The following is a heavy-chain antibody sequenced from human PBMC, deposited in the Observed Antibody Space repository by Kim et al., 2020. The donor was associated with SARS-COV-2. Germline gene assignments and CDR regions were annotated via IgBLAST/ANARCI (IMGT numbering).Heavy chain of an antibody. CDR3: ARGNGNGWRGDY. J-gene: IGHJ4*02. CDR1: GFTFSSYW. D-gene: IGHD6-19*01. Sequence: GGSLRLSCAASGFTFSSYWMHWVRQAPGKGLVWISAINNGGTYTKYADSVKGRFTISRDNAKNTLYVQRNSLRGEDTALYYCARGNGNGWRGDYWGEGTLVSVYS. V-gene: IGHV3-74*01. CDR2: INNGGTYT.